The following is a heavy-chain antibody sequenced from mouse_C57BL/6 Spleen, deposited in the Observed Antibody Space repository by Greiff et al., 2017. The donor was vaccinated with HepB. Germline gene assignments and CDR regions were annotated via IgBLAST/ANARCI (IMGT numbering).Heavy chain of an antibody. CDR1: GFTFSDYG. CDR2: ISSGSSTI. J-gene: IGHJ1*03. D-gene: IGHD1-1*01. Sequence: EVKLVESGGGLVKPGGSLKLSCAASGFTFSDYGMHWVRQAPEKGLEWVAYISSGSSTIYYADTVKGRFTISRDNAKNTLFRQMTSLRSEDTAMYYCARGGSSWYFDVWGTGTTVTVSS. V-gene: IGHV5-17*01. CDR3: ARGGSSWYFDV.